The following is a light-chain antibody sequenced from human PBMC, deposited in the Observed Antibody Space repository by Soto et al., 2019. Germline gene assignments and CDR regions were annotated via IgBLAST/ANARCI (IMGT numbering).Light chain of an antibody. CDR2: AAS. V-gene: IGKV1-39*01. CDR3: QQSDSPPWT. Sequence: DIQMTQSPSSLSASVGDRVTITCRASQSISSYLNWYQQKPGKAPKLLIYAASSLQTGVPSRFSGSGSGTDFTLPISSLQPEHVATCYSQQSDSPPWTFGQGTKVEIK. J-gene: IGKJ1*01. CDR1: QSISSY.